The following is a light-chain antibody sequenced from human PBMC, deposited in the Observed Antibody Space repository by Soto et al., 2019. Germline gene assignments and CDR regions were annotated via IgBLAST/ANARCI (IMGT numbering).Light chain of an antibody. CDR2: GAS. J-gene: IGKJ4*01. CDR3: QHYNNWPLT. CDR1: QSVSSN. Sequence: EIVMTQSPATLSVSPGERATLSCRASQSVSSNLAWYQQKPGQAPRLLIYGASTRATGLPARFSGSGSGTEFTLTISNLQSEDFAVYYCQHYNNWPLTFGGGTKVEIK. V-gene: IGKV3-15*01.